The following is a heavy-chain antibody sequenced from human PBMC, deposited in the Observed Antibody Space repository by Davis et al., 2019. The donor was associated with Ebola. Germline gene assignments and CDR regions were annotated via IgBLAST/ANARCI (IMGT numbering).Heavy chain of an antibody. D-gene: IGHD6-19*01. CDR1: GFTFSSYG. CDR3: ARDRIAVTIAAYFDY. J-gene: IGHJ4*02. V-gene: IGHV3-30*19. CDR2: MSYDGSHT. Sequence: GESLKISCAAPGFTFSSYGMHWVRQAPGKGLEWVASMSYDGSHTSYIDSVKGRFTVSRDNSKNTLYLQLNSLGAEDTAVYYCARDRIAVTIAAYFDYWGQGTLVTVSS.